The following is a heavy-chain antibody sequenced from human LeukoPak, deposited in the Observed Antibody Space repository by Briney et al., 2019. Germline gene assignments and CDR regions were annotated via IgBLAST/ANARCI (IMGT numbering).Heavy chain of an antibody. D-gene: IGHD2-15*01. Sequence: ASVKVSCKTSGGTFSDFAFSWVRQAPGQGLEWMGRIIPIFGVTSYAQNFQGRVSITTDESTSTAYMELSSLRSEDTAVYYCARGYCSGDSCFHDAFDIWGQGTMVTVSS. CDR1: GGTFSDFA. V-gene: IGHV1-69*05. CDR3: ARGYCSGDSCFHDAFDI. CDR2: IIPIFGVT. J-gene: IGHJ3*02.